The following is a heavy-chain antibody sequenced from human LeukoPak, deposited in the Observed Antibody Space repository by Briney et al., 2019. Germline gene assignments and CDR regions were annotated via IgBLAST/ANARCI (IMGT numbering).Heavy chain of an antibody. CDR3: ARDRCSGGSCYHDAFDI. J-gene: IGHJ3*02. CDR2: ISSSGSTI. CDR1: GFTFSDYY. D-gene: IGHD2-15*01. V-gene: IGHV3-11*04. Sequence: GGSLRLSCAASGFTFSDYYMSWIRQAPGKGLEWASYISSSGSTIYYADSVKGRFTISRDNAKNSLYLQMNSLRAEDTAVYYCARDRCSGGSCYHDAFDIWGQGTMVTVSS.